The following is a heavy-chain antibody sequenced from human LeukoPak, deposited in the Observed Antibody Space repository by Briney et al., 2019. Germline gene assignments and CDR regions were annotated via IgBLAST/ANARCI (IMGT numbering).Heavy chain of an antibody. V-gene: IGHV1-46*01. CDR2: INPSGGST. CDR1: GYTFTNYY. Sequence: ASVKVSCKASGYTFTNYYVHWVRQAPGQGLEWMGIINPSGGSTDYAQKFQGRVTMTRDTSTSTVYMELSSLRSEDTAVYCCARVAPAAGSPRFDYWGQGTLFTVFS. D-gene: IGHD6-13*01. J-gene: IGHJ4*02. CDR3: ARVAPAAGSPRFDY.